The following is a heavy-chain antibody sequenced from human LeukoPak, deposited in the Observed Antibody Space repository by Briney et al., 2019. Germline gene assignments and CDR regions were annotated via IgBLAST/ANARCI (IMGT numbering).Heavy chain of an antibody. D-gene: IGHD5-24*01. CDR3: ARDKPGNPLRDGYNYLYYYYYMDV. CDR2: INHSGST. Sequence: SETLSHACAVYGGSFSGYYWSWIRQPPGKGLEWIGEINHSGSTNYNPSLKSRVTISVDTSKNQFSLKLSSVTAADTAVYYCARDKPGNPLRDGYNYLYYYYYMDVWGKGTTVTVSS. V-gene: IGHV4-34*01. CDR1: GGSFSGYY. J-gene: IGHJ6*03.